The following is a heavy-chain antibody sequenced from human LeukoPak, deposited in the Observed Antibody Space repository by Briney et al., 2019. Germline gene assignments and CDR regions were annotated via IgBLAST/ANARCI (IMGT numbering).Heavy chain of an antibody. D-gene: IGHD3-3*01. J-gene: IGHJ4*02. CDR3: AKDPHFGVVIIPHFDY. Sequence: PGGSLRLSCAASGFTFSSYAMSWVRQAPGKGLEWASAISGSGGSTYYADSVKGRFTISRDNSKNTLYLQMNSLRAEDTAVYYCAKDPHFGVVIIPHFDYWGQGTLVTVSS. CDR1: GFTFSSYA. CDR2: ISGSGGST. V-gene: IGHV3-23*01.